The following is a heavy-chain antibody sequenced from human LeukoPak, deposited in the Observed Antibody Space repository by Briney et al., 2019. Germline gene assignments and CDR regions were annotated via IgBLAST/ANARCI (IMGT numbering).Heavy chain of an antibody. CDR3: ARAGYSYGFRSYYYYYYMDV. J-gene: IGHJ6*03. Sequence: PSETLSLTCTVSGGSISSYYWSWIRQPPGKGLEWIGYIYYSGSTNYNPSLKSRVTISVDTSKNQFSLKLSSVTAADTAVYYCARAGYSYGFRSYYYYYYMDVWGKGTTVTVSS. D-gene: IGHD5-18*01. CDR2: IYYSGST. V-gene: IGHV4-59*01. CDR1: GGSISSYY.